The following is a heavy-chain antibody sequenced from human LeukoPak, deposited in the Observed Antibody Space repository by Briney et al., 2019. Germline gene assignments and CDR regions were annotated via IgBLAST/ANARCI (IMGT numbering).Heavy chain of an antibody. D-gene: IGHD6-19*01. Sequence: KTSETLSLTCAVYGGSFSGYYWSWIRQPPGKGLEWIGEINHSGSTNYNPSLKSRVTISVDTSKNQFSLKLSSVTAADTAVYYCATTGYSSGWHLGYWGQGTLVTVSS. CDR3: ATTGYSSGWHLGY. V-gene: IGHV4-34*01. CDR1: GGSFSGYY. CDR2: INHSGST. J-gene: IGHJ4*02.